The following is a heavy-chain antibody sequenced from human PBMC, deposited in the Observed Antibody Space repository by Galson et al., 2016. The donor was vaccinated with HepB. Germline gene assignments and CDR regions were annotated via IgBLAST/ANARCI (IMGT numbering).Heavy chain of an antibody. CDR1: GLIVSSTY. Sequence: SLRLSCAASGLIVSSTYMSWVRQAPGQGLESVSVILSGVTTFYADSVMGRFTISRDNSRNTLFPQMSSLRVEDTAVYYCARDSGYNEHGGFDNWGQGTLVTVSS. V-gene: IGHV3-66*02. CDR3: ARDSGYNEHGGFDN. J-gene: IGHJ4*02. D-gene: IGHD6-25*01. CDR2: ILSGVTT.